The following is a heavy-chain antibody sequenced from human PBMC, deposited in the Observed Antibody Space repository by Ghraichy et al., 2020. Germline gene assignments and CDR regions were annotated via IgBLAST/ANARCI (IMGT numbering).Heavy chain of an antibody. CDR3: ARDTGSVVYVTPVGTFDI. V-gene: IGHV4-59*02. D-gene: IGHD2-8*02. Sequence: SETLSLTCTVSGGSVSSDYWSWIRQPPGKGLEWIGYIYYSGSTNYNPSLKSRVTISVDTSKNQFSLKLSSVTAADTAVYYCARDTGSVVYVTPVGTFDIWGQGTMVTVSS. J-gene: IGHJ3*02. CDR1: GGSVSSDY. CDR2: IYYSGST.